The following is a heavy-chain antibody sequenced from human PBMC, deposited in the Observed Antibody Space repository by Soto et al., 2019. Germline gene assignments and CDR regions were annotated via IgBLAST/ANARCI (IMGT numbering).Heavy chain of an antibody. CDR3: ARHTSGWHYYDY. CDR2: ISGSSRYT. V-gene: IGHV3-11*06. J-gene: IGHJ4*02. D-gene: IGHD6-19*01. Sequence: TGGSLRLSCAASGFNFSGHYMNWIRQAPGKGLEWVSYISGSSRYTNFADSVKGRFTISRDNAKNSLSLQMNSLRAEDTAVYYCARHTSGWHYYDYWGQGTPVTV. CDR1: GFNFSGHY.